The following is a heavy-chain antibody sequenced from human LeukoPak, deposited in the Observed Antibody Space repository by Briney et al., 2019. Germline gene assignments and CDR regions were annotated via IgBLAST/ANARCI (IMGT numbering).Heavy chain of an antibody. CDR3: ARSPSIVGATTLFDY. CDR1: GYSFTSYW. CDR2: IYPGDSDT. V-gene: IGHV5-51*01. Sequence: GESLKISCKGSGYSFTSYWIGWVRQMPGKGLEWMGIIYPGDSDTRYSPSFQGQVTISADKSISTAYLQWSGLKASDTAMYYCARSPSIVGATTLFDYWGQGTLVTVSS. D-gene: IGHD1-26*01. J-gene: IGHJ4*02.